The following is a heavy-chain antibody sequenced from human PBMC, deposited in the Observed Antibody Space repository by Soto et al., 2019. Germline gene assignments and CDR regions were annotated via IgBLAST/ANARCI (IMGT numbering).Heavy chain of an antibody. CDR1: VDTVNNGDYF. Sequence: TLSLSCTVSVDTVNNGDYFWSWIRQSPGKGRGWLGYIYLTGIPNNRPSLNSRLHISMDKSKNHFTLEMTSVTVADTAVYLRARGAVVDMVAAFTRAPDPWGTGLLLTVS. V-gene: IGHV4-30-4*01. CDR2: IYLTGIP. J-gene: IGHJ5*02. CDR3: ARGAVVDMVAAFTRAPDP. D-gene: IGHD5-12*01.